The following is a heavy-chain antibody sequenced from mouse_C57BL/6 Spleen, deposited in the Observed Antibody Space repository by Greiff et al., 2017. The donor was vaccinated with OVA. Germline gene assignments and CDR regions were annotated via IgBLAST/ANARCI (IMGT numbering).Heavy chain of an antibody. Sequence: EVKLVESGGGLVKPGGSLKLSCAASGFTFSDYGMHWVRQAPEKGLEWVAYISSGSSTIYYADTVKGRFTISRDNAKNTLFLQMTSLRSEDTAMYYCARLDDYDGEGYYFDYWGQGTTLTVSS. CDR1: GFTFSDYG. CDR2: ISSGSSTI. D-gene: IGHD2-4*01. CDR3: ARLDDYDGEGYYFDY. J-gene: IGHJ2*01. V-gene: IGHV5-17*01.